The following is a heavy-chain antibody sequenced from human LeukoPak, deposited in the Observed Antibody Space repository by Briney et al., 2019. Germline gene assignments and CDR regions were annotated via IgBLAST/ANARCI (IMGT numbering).Heavy chain of an antibody. V-gene: IGHV3-30*02. D-gene: IGHD6-13*01. J-gene: IGHJ4*02. CDR1: GFTFSASG. CDR2: ILYDGTYK. CDR3: AKQGRGLAAAYFDF. Sequence: GGSLRLSCAASGFTFSASGMHWVRLSPGKGLQWVAFILYDGTYKIYADSVKGRFTISRDDSKNTLYLQMNSLRAEDTAVYYCAKQGRGLAAAYFDFWGQGTLVTVSS.